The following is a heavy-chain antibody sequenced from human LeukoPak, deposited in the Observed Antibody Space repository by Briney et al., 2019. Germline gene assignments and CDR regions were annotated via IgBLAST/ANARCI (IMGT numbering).Heavy chain of an antibody. V-gene: IGHV1-18*01. J-gene: IGHJ4*02. Sequence: GASAKVSCKASGYTFTSYGISWVRQAPGQGLEWMGWISAYNGNTNYAQKLQGRVTMTTDTSTSTAYMELRSLRSDDTAVYYCARVEYSSGWIDFDYWGQGTLVTVSS. CDR1: GYTFTSYG. CDR2: ISAYNGNT. CDR3: ARVEYSSGWIDFDY. D-gene: IGHD6-19*01.